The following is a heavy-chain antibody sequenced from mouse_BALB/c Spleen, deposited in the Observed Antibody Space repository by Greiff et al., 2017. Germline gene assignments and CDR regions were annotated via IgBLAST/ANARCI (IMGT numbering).Heavy chain of an antibody. CDR3: ARGDYDRDYFDY. Sequence: EVQGVESGGGLVQPGGSLKLSCAASGFIFSSYGMSWVRQTPDKRLELVATINSNGGSTYYPDSVKGRFTISRDNAKNTLYLQMSSLKSEDTAMYYCARGDYDRDYFDYWGQGTTLTVSS. V-gene: IGHV5-6-3*01. D-gene: IGHD2-4*01. J-gene: IGHJ2*01. CDR1: GFIFSSYG. CDR2: INSNGGST.